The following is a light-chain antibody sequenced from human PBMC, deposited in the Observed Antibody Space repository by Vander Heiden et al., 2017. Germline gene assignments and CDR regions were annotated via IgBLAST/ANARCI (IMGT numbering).Light chain of an antibody. V-gene: IGKV3-11*01. J-gene: IGKJ4*01. CDR1: QSVSNS. Sequence: EIVLTQSPATLSLSPGERATLSCRASQSVSNSIAWYQQKPGQAPRLLMYDASNRATGIPARFRGRGSGTDFTLTISSLEPEDFAVYYCQLLSNWPPLTFGGGTKVEIK. CDR3: QLLSNWPPLT. CDR2: DAS.